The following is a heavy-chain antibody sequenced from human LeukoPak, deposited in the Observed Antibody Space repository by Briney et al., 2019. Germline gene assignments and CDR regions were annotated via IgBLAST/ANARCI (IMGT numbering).Heavy chain of an antibody. CDR2: IYYSGST. V-gene: IGHV4-59*01. Sequence: SETLSLTCTVSGVSISSYYWSWLRQPPGKGLEWIGYIYYSGSTNYNPSLKSRVTISVDTSKNQFSLKLSSVTAADTAVYYCAGGNYDILTGLRYYYGMDVWGQGTTVTVSS. CDR3: AGGNYDILTGLRYYYGMDV. CDR1: GVSISSYY. J-gene: IGHJ6*02. D-gene: IGHD3-9*01.